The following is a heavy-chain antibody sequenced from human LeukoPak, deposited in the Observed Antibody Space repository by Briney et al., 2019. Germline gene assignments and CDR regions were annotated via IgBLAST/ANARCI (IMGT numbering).Heavy chain of an antibody. V-gene: IGHV4-39*07. CDR1: GGSISSSSYY. Sequence: SETLSLTCTVSGGSISSSSYYWGWIRQPPGKGLEWIGSIYYSGSTYYNPSLKSRVTISIEPSKNQFSLKLSSVTAADTAVYYCARSELVVVPAAHNWFDPWGQGTLVTVSS. CDR3: ARSELVVVPAAHNWFDP. CDR2: IYYSGST. D-gene: IGHD2-2*01. J-gene: IGHJ5*02.